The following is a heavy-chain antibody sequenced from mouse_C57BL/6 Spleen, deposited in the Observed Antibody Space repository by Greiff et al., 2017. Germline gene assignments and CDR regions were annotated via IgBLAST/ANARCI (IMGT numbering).Heavy chain of an antibody. CDR3: ARGIDGYYVS. Sequence: QVQLQQSGAELVRPGTSVKMSCKASGYTFTNYWIGWAKQRPGHGLEWIGDIYPGGGYTNYNEKFKGKATLTADKSSSTAYMQFSSLTSEDSAIYSCARGIDGYYVSWGQGTTLTVSS. J-gene: IGHJ2*01. CDR2: IYPGGGYT. V-gene: IGHV1-63*01. CDR1: GYTFTNYW. D-gene: IGHD2-3*01.